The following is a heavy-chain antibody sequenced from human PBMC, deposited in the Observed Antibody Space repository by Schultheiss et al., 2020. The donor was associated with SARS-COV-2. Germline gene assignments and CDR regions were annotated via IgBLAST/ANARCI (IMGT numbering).Heavy chain of an antibody. CDR1: GFAVSNNY. J-gene: IGHJ5*02. CDR3: TRNSTSSGWFDP. CDR2: IRSKARNYAT. V-gene: IGHV3-73*01. D-gene: IGHD5-18*01. Sequence: GGSLRLSCAASGFAVSNNYITWVRQASGKGLEWVGRIRSKARNYATTYAASVKGRFIISRDESRNTSYLQMNSLKIEDTAVYYCTRNSTSSGWFDPWGQGTLVTVSS.